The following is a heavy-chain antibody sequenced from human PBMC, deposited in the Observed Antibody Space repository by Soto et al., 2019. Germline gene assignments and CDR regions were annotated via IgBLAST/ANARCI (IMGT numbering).Heavy chain of an antibody. J-gene: IGHJ6*02. V-gene: IGHV3-74*01. CDR1: GFTFSNYW. Sequence: EVQVVESGGGLVQPGGSLRLSCAASGFTFSNYWMQWVRQAPGKGLVWVSRINSDGSSTSYADSVKGRFTISRDNAKNTLYLQRNSRRAEDTAVYYCARAVRSGSYPYYYYGMDVWGRGTTVTVSS. CDR2: INSDGSST. CDR3: ARAVRSGSYPYYYYGMDV. D-gene: IGHD3-10*01.